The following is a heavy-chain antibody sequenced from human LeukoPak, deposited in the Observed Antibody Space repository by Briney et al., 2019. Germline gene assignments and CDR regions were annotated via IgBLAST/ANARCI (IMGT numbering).Heavy chain of an antibody. Sequence: GGSLRLSCAASGFTFSTYNMNWVRQAPGKGLEWVSSISSVNNYIYYADSVKGHFTISRDNAKNSLFLQMNSLRAEDTAVYFCARDRAVAGMDVWGLGTTVIVSS. CDR2: ISSVNNYI. D-gene: IGHD6-19*01. V-gene: IGHV3-21*01. CDR1: GFTFSTYN. CDR3: ARDRAVAGMDV. J-gene: IGHJ6*02.